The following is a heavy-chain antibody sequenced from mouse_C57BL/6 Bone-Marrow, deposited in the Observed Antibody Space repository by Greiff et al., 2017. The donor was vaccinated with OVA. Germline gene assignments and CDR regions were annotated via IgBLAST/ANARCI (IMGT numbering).Heavy chain of an antibody. CDR2: IDPENGDT. Sequence: SGAELVRPGASVKLSCTASGFNIKDDYMHWVKQRPEQGLEWIGWIDPENGDTEYASKFQGKATITADTSSNTAYLQLSSLTSEDTAVYYCTCYYYGSYWYFDVWGTGTTVTVSS. CDR3: TCYYYGSYWYFDV. V-gene: IGHV14-4*01. J-gene: IGHJ1*03. D-gene: IGHD1-1*01. CDR1: GFNIKDDY.